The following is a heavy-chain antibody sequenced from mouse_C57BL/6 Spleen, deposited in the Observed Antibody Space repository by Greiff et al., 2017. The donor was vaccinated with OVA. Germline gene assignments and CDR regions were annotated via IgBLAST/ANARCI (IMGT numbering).Heavy chain of an antibody. CDR2: ISNGGGST. CDR1: GFTFSDYY. V-gene: IGHV5-12*01. CDR3: AKTAQASYAMDY. J-gene: IGHJ4*01. Sequence: VQLKESGGGLVQPGGSLKLSCAASGFTFSDYYMYWVRQTPEKRLEWVAYISNGGGSTYYPDTVKGRFTISRDNAKNTLYLQMSRLKSEDTAMYYCAKTAQASYAMDYWGQGTSVTVSS. D-gene: IGHD3-2*02.